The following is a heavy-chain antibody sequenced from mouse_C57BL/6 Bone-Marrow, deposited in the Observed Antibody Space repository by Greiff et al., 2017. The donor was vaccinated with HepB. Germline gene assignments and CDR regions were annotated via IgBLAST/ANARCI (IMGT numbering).Heavy chain of an antibody. V-gene: IGHV14-4*01. CDR3: TPIYYDYDSYV. Sequence: EVKVVESGAELVRPGASVKLSCTASGFNIKDDYMHWVKQRPEQGLEWIGWIDPENGDTEYASKFQGKATITADTSSNTAYLQLSSLTSEDTAVYYCTPIYYDYDSYVWGTGTTVTVSS. J-gene: IGHJ1*03. CDR1: GFNIKDDY. CDR2: IDPENGDT. D-gene: IGHD2-4*01.